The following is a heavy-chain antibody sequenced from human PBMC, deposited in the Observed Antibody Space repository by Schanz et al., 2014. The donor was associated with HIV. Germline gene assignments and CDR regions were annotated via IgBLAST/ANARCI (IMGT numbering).Heavy chain of an antibody. CDR2: INPSGGST. J-gene: IGHJ4*02. D-gene: IGHD2-15*01. CDR1: GYIFTIYS. CDR3: ARGRSGYCSGGSCPYGRYYFDY. V-gene: IGHV1-46*01. Sequence: VQLVQSGAEVKKPGASVKVSCKASGYIFTIYSLHWVRQAPGQGLEWMGMINPSGGSTRYAQKFQGRVTMTRDTSTSTAYMDLSSLRSEDTAVYYCARGRSGYCSGGSCPYGRYYFDYWGQGTLVTVSS.